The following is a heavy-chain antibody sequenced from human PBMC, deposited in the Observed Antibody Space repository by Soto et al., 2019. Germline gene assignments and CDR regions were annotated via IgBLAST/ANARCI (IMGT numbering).Heavy chain of an antibody. Sequence: QVQLQESGPGLVKPSQTLSLTCTVSGGSISSNNYYWSWIRQPPGKGLEWIGNIYYSGSTYYSPSLKSRLTISVDTSRNQFSLNLSSVTAADTAVYYCAREEKLGGYFDYWGQGTLVTVSS. CDR2: IYYSGST. J-gene: IGHJ4*02. CDR1: GGSISSNNYY. CDR3: AREEKLGGYFDY. V-gene: IGHV4-30-4*01. D-gene: IGHD6-6*01.